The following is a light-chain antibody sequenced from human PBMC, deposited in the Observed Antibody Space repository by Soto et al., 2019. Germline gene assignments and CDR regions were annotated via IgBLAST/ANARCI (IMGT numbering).Light chain of an antibody. V-gene: IGKV3-11*01. J-gene: IGKJ5*01. CDR1: QSVSSY. CDR2: DAS. CDR3: QQYKNWPTIT. Sequence: EIVLTQSPASLSLSPGERATLSCRASQSVSSYLAWYQQKPCQAPRLIIYDASNRATGIPASFSGSVSGADFTLTISSLEPEDFAVYYGQQYKNWPTITFCPVTRLEIK.